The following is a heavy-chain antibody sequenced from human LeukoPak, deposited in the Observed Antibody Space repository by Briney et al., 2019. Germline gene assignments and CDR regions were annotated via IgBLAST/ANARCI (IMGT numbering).Heavy chain of an antibody. D-gene: IGHD7-27*01. V-gene: IGHV3-30*02. CDR3: AKDVPNWAVDY. CDR1: GFTFSRYG. J-gene: IGHJ4*01. CDR2: LRSDGSGK. Sequence: GGSLRLSCAASGFTFSRYGIHWVRQAPGKGLEWVAFLRSDGSGKNYANSVKGRFTISSDNSQNMVFLQMNSLRPEDTAVYYCAKDVPNWAVDYWGQGTLVTVSS.